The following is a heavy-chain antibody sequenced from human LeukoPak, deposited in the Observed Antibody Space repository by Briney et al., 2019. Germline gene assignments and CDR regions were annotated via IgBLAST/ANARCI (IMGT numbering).Heavy chain of an antibody. CDR3: ARNGGGWSFDY. J-gene: IGHJ4*02. D-gene: IGHD6-19*01. V-gene: IGHV4-59*08. CDR1: GGSISSYY. Sequence: PSETLSLTCTVSGGSISSYYWSWIRQSPGRGLEWIGYMSYSGNTNYNPSLESRVTISVDTSKNQFSLKLTSLTAADTAVYYCARNGGGWSFDYWGQGTLVAVSS. CDR2: MSYSGNT.